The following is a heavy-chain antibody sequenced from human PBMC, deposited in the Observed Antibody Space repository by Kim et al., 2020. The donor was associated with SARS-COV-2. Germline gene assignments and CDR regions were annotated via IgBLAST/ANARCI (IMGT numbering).Heavy chain of an antibody. V-gene: IGHV3-30*04. D-gene: IGHD3-10*01. CDR1: GFTFSSYA. CDR2: ISYDGSNK. CDR3: ARDRLWFGLVGGYGMDV. Sequence: GGSLRLSCAASGFTFSSYAMHWVRQAPGKGLEWVAVISYDGSNKYYADSVKGRFTISRDNSKNTLYLQMNSLRAEDTAVYYCARDRLWFGLVGGYGMDVCGQGTTVTVSS. J-gene: IGHJ6*02.